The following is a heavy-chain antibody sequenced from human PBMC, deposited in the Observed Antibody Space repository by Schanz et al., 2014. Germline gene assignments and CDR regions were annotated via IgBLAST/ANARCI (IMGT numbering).Heavy chain of an antibody. CDR3: ARDYYDSSGYYYCDY. D-gene: IGHD3-22*01. J-gene: IGHJ4*02. CDR1: GGTFSSYT. V-gene: IGHV1-69*08. CDR2: IIPILGIA. Sequence: QLQLVQSGAEVKKPGSSVKVSCKLSGGTFSSYTISWMRQAPGQGLEWMGRIIPILGIATYAQKFQGRLTITADKSTSTAYMELSSLRSEDTAMYYCARDYYDSSGYYYCDYCGQGTLVTVSS.